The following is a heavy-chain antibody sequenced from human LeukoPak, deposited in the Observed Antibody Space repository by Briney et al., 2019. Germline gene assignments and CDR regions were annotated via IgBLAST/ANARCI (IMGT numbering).Heavy chain of an antibody. Sequence: SETLSLTCTVSGGSISSYYWSWIRQPPGKGLEWIGYIYYSGSTNYNPSLKSRVTISGDTSKNQFSLKLSSVTVADTAVYYCARHVRYYDILTGLTSYYFDYWGQGTLVTVSS. CDR1: GGSISSYY. J-gene: IGHJ4*02. D-gene: IGHD3-9*01. CDR3: ARHVRYYDILTGLTSYYFDY. CDR2: IYYSGST. V-gene: IGHV4-59*08.